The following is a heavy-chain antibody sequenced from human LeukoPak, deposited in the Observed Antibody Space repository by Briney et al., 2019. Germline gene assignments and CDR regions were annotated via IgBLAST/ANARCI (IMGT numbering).Heavy chain of an antibody. CDR2: INHSGST. Sequence: SETPSLTCAVYGGSFSGYYWSWIRQPPGKGLEWIGEINHSGSTNYNPSLKSRVTISVDTSKNQFSLKLSSVTAADTAVYYCASPVAVAGKGGVNWGQGTLVTVSS. V-gene: IGHV4-34*01. CDR3: ASPVAVAGKGGVN. J-gene: IGHJ4*02. CDR1: GGSFSGYY. D-gene: IGHD6-19*01.